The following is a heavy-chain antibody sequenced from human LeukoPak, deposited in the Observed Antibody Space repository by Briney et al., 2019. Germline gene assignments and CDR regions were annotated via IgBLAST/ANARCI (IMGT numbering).Heavy chain of an antibody. V-gene: IGHV3-48*04. D-gene: IGHD3-10*01. J-gene: IGHJ6*02. CDR2: ISSSSSTI. CDR1: GFTFSSYS. CDR3: ARERLWFGELLPGDV. Sequence: GGSLRLSCAASGFTFSSYSMNWVRQAPGKGLEWVSYISSSSSTIYYADSVKGRFTISRDNAKNSLYLQMNSLRAEDTAVYYCARERLWFGELLPGDVWGQGTTVTVSS.